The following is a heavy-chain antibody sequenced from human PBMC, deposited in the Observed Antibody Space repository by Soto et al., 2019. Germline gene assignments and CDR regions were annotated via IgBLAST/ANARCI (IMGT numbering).Heavy chain of an antibody. CDR3: VIEPVPPAEYFVF. D-gene: IGHD2-2*01. V-gene: IGHV6-1*01. J-gene: IGHJ4*02. CDR2: TYYRSKWYY. CDR1: GDSVSSNSAT. Sequence: SQTLSLTCAISGDSVSSNSATWNLIRQSPSRGLEWLGRTYYRSKWYYDYAVSVKSRITINPDTSKNQFSLQLNSVTPEDTAVYYFVIEPVPPAEYFVFWCPRTLVTVSS.